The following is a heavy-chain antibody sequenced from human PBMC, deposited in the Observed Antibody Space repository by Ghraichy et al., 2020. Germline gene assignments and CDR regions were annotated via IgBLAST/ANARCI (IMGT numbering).Heavy chain of an antibody. CDR2: IWYDGSNK. D-gene: IGHD3-3*01. V-gene: IGHV3-33*01. CDR1: GFTFSSYG. CDR3: ARDWGNYDFWSGYRNYYYYGRDV. J-gene: IGHJ6*02. Sequence: GGSLRLSCAASGFTFSSYGMHWVRQAPGKGLEWVAVIWYDGSNKYYADSVKGRFTISRDNSKNTLYLQMNSLRAEDTAVYYCARDWGNYDFWSGYRNYYYYGRDVWGQGTTVTVSS.